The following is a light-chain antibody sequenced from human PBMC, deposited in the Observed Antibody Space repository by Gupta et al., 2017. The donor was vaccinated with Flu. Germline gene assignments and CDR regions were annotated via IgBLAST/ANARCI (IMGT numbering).Light chain of an antibody. CDR3: QPYTSRT. J-gene: IGKJ1*01. Sequence: EIVLTQSPGTLSLSPGEGATLSCRASQSVSTTHVAWYQQKPGQAPRLLIYGASTRDTDVRDRFSGSGSGTDFTLTSSRLETEDFAVYYCQPYTSRTFGQGTKVEIK. V-gene: IGKV3-20*01. CDR2: GAS. CDR1: QSVSTTH.